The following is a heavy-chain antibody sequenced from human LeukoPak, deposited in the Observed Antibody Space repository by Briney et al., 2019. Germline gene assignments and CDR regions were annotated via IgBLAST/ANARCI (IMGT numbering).Heavy chain of an antibody. D-gene: IGHD2-15*01. Sequence: SETLSLTCAVYGGSFSGYDWGWIRQPPGKGLEWIGEINHSGSTNYSPSLKSRVTISVDTSKNHFSLKVRSVTAADTAVYYCARGHGGLGGMDVWGQGTTVTVSS. V-gene: IGHV4-34*01. CDR1: GGSFSGYD. J-gene: IGHJ6*02. CDR2: INHSGST. CDR3: ARGHGGLGGMDV.